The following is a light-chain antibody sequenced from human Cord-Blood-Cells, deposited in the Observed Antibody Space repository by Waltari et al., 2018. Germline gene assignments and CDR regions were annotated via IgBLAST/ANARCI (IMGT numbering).Light chain of an antibody. CDR1: SSNLGSNT. J-gene: IGLJ2*01. Sequence: QSVLPQPPPASGTPGQRATISCSGSSSNLGSNTVHWSQQPPGTAPKLPIFSNKQGPSGGPGRFPGSKVGHPASPAISGLQAEGEADYYWAAWDYSLNGVVFGGGTKLAVL. V-gene: IGLV1-44*01. CDR2: SNK. CDR3: AAWDYSLNGVV.